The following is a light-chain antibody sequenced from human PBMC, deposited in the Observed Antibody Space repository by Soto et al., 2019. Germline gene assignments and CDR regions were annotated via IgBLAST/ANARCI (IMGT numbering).Light chain of an antibody. CDR3: SLYTSSSSHV. CDR2: DVS. Sequence: QSALTQPASVSGSPGQSITISCTGTSSDVGGYNFVSWYQQHPGKAPKLMIYDVSNRPAGVYIRLSGSKSCNTASLSISVPQAEDETDYSCSLYTSSSSHVFGTGTKLTVL. J-gene: IGLJ1*01. CDR1: SSDVGGYNF. V-gene: IGLV2-14*01.